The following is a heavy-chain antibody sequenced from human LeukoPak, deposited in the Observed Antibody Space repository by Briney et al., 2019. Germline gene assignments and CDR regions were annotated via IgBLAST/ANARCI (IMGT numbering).Heavy chain of an antibody. J-gene: IGHJ4*02. CDR1: GFTFSNSA. V-gene: IGHV3-23*01. Sequence: GGSLRLSCAASGFTFSNSALSWVRQAPGKGLEWVSDISGSGGSTYYADSVKGRFTISRDNAKNSLYLQLNSLRAEDTALYYCVRPRSPASNDGGYWGQGTLVTVSS. D-gene: IGHD1-1*01. CDR3: VRPRSPASNDGGY. CDR2: ISGSGGST.